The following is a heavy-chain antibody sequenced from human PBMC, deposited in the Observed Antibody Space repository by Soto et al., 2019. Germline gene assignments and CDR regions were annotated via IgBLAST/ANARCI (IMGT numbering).Heavy chain of an antibody. CDR2: IIPIFGTA. CDR3: XXXXXXXXXGDCPPPPHY. CDR1: GGTFSSQS. V-gene: IGHV1-69*12. J-gene: IGHJ4*02. Sequence: QVQLVQSGAEVKKPGSSVKVSCKASGGTFSSQSISWVRQAPGQGLEWMGGIIPIFGTANYVQKFQGRVTITADAXXXXXXXXXXXXXXXXXXXXXXXXXXXXXXXGDCPPPPHYWGQGTLVTVS. D-gene: IGHD2-21*02.